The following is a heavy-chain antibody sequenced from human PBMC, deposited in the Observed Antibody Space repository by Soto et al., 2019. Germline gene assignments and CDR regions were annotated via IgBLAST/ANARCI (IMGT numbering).Heavy chain of an antibody. CDR2: INPNSGGT. V-gene: IGHV1-2*04. CDR1: GYTFTGYY. J-gene: IGHJ3*02. D-gene: IGHD4-17*01. Sequence: RASVKVSCKASGYTFTGYYMHWVRQAPGQGLEWMGWINPNSGGTNYAQKFQGWVTMTRDTSISTAYMELSRLRSDDTAVYYCARGGMTTVTPGDAFDIWGQGTMVTVSS. CDR3: ARGGMTTVTPGDAFDI.